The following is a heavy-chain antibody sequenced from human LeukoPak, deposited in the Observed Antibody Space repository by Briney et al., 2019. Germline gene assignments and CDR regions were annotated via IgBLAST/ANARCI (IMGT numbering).Heavy chain of an antibody. J-gene: IGHJ6*02. CDR1: GFTFSSYE. V-gene: IGHV3-48*03. D-gene: IGHD1-26*01. CDR2: ISSSGSTI. Sequence: GGSLRLSCAAPGFTFSSYEMIWVRQAPGKGLEWVSYISSSGSTIYYADSVKGRFTISRDNAKNSLYLQMNSLRAEDTAVYYCARDELEPTYYYYYGMDIWGQGTAVTVSS. CDR3: ARDELEPTYYYYYGMDI.